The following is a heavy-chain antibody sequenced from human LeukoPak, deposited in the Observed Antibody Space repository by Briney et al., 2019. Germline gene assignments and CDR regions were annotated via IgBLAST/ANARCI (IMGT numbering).Heavy chain of an antibody. Sequence: SETLSLTCGVSGGSITNTNYWTWVRQPPGKGLEWIGGVNLQGSTNYNPSLMGRVAISVDTSENHISLQLTSVTAADTAVYYCAREGGPYRPLDYSGQGTLVTVSS. J-gene: IGHJ4*02. CDR2: VNLQGST. V-gene: IGHV4-4*02. CDR1: GGSITNTNY. CDR3: AREGGPYRPLDY.